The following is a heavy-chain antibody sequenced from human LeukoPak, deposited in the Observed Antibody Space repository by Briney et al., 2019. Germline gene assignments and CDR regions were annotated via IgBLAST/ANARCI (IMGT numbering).Heavy chain of an antibody. D-gene: IGHD1-1*01. CDR3: IREVQVRASASLGL. CDR1: GFTIGGFW. CDR2: MSSAGTTI. J-gene: IGHJ4*01. Sequence: GGSLRLSCAASGFTIGGFWMHWVRQVPGEGLVWVARMSSAGTTINYADSVKGRFTISRDNVRDTLHLQMNNLSLEDTAVYFCIREVQVRASASLGLWGRGTLVTVSS. V-gene: IGHV3-74*01.